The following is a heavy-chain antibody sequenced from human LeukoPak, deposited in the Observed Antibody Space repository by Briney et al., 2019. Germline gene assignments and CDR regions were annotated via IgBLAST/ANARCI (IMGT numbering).Heavy chain of an antibody. CDR2: IYYSGTT. CDR1: GGSISSGGYH. CDR3: AKGGSTNFYYGDV. D-gene: IGHD2/OR15-2a*01. J-gene: IGHJ6*02. Sequence: NPSETLSLTCTVSGGSISSGGYHWSWIRQHPGKGLEWIGYIYYSGTTSYNPSLKSRVTISVDTSKKKFSLKVSSVTVADTAVYYCAKGGSTNFYYGDVWGQGTTVTVSS. V-gene: IGHV4-31*03.